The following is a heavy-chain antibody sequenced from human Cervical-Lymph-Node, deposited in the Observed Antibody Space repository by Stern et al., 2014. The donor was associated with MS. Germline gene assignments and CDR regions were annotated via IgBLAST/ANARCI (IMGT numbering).Heavy chain of an antibody. J-gene: IGHJ4*02. CDR1: GGSISSGGYY. Sequence: QVQLQESGPGLVKPSQTLSLTCTVSGGSISSGGYYWSWIRQHPGKGLEXIWYIYYSGSTYYNPSLKSPVTISVDTSKNQFSLKLSSVTAADTAVYYCARAPCSGGSCYYFDYWGQGTLVTVSS. D-gene: IGHD2-15*01. V-gene: IGHV4-31*01. CDR2: IYYSGST. CDR3: ARAPCSGGSCYYFDY.